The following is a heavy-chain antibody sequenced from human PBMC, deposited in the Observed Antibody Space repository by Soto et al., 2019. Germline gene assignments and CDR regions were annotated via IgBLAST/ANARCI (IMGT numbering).Heavy chain of an antibody. Sequence: SQTLSLTCAISGDSVSSNSAAWNWIRQSPSRGLEWLGRTYYRSKRYNDYAVSVKSRITINPDTSKNQFSLQLNSVTPEDTAVYYCARGQGLQQLVGGYFGLWGRGTLVTVSS. J-gene: IGHJ2*01. D-gene: IGHD6-13*01. CDR2: TYYRSKRYN. CDR3: ARGQGLQQLVGGYFGL. V-gene: IGHV6-1*01. CDR1: GDSVSSNSAA.